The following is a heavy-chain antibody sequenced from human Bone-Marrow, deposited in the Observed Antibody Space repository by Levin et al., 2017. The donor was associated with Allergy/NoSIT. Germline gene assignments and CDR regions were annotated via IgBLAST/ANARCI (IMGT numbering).Heavy chain of an antibody. CDR3: ARGLYYYDSSALEGVDI. J-gene: IGHJ3*02. Sequence: GESLKISCEASGFTFSDYYMSWIRQAPGKGLEWVSYITSRGNTIYYADSVKGRFTISRDNAKKSLYLQMNGLRGDDTTVYFCARGLYYYDSSALEGVDIWGPGTRVTVSS. CDR1: GFTFSDYY. V-gene: IGHV3-11*01. CDR2: ITSRGNTI. D-gene: IGHD3-22*01.